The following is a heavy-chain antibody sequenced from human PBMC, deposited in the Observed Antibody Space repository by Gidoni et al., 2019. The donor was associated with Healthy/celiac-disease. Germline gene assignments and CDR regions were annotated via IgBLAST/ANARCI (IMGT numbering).Heavy chain of an antibody. CDR2: INAGNGNT. V-gene: IGHV1-3*01. J-gene: IGHJ6*03. Sequence: GMGWINAGNGNTKYSQKFQGRVTITRDTSASTAYMELSSLRSEDTAVYYCAREDLLTTVGLQYYYYYMDVWGKGTTVTVSS. D-gene: IGHD4-17*01. CDR3: AREDLLTTVGLQYYYYYMDV.